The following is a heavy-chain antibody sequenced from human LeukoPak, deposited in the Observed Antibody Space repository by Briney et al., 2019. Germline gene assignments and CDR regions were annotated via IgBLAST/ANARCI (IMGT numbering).Heavy chain of an antibody. CDR1: GFTFSNYW. D-gene: IGHD6-13*01. J-gene: IGHJ4*02. Sequence: TGGSLRLSCAASGFTFSNYWMHWVRQVPRKGLMWVSRIKTDGSSTSYADSVRGRFTISRDNAKNTLYLQMNSLRVEDTAVYYCARDFMYSITCAGCWGQGTLVTVSS. V-gene: IGHV3-74*01. CDR3: ARDFMYSITCAGC. CDR2: IKTDGSST.